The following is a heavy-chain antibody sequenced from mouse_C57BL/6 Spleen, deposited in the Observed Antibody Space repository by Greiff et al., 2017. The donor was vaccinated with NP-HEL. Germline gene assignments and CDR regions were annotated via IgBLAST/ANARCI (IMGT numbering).Heavy chain of an antibody. CDR1: GFTFSSYA. CDR2: ISDGGSYT. J-gene: IGHJ3*01. CDR3: ARADDFDVRFAY. D-gene: IGHD2-4*01. Sequence: EVMLVESGGGLVKPGGSLKLSCAASGFTFSSYAMSWVRQTPEKRLEWVATISDGGSYTYYPDNVKGRFTISRDNAKNNLYLQMSHLNSEDTAVYSCARADDFDVRFAYWGQGTLVTVSA. V-gene: IGHV5-4*03.